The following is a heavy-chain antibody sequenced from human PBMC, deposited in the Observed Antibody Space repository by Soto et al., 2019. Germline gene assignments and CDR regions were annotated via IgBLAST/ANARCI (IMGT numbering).Heavy chain of an antibody. CDR3: VKDWSGDKCPCLDV. CDR1: GFTFSNYA. D-gene: IGHD3-3*01. V-gene: IGHV3-23*01. Sequence: EVQLLESGGGFVQPGGSLRLSCATSGFTFSNYAMTWVRQAPGEGLEWVSTISGGTTYYADSVKGRFTISRDNPKKTLELQMNSLRAEDTAVYYCVKDWSGDKCPCLDVWGQGTTVTVSS. J-gene: IGHJ6*02. CDR2: ISGGTT.